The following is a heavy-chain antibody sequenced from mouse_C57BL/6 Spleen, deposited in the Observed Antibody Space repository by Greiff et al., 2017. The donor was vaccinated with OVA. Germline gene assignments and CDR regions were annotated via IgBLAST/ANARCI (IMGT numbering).Heavy chain of an antibody. V-gene: IGHV1-22*01. CDR2: INPNNGGT. Sequence: EVKLMESGPELVKPGASVKMSCKASGYTFTDYNMHWVKQSHGKSLEWIGYINPNNGGTSYNQKFKGKATLTVNKSSSTAYMELRSLTSEDSAVYDCAREDYGRGAMDYWGQGTSVTVSS. D-gene: IGHD1-1*01. CDR3: AREDYGRGAMDY. CDR1: GYTFTDYN. J-gene: IGHJ4*01.